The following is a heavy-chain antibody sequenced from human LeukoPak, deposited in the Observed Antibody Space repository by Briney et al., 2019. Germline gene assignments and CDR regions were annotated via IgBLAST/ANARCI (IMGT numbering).Heavy chain of an antibody. CDR3: AKFASASCCQSAFDI. CDR2: ISGSGSNT. CDR1: GFTFNIYA. J-gene: IGHJ3*02. D-gene: IGHD2-2*01. Sequence: GGSLRLSCVASGFTFNIYAMIWVRQAPGKGLEWVSGISGSGSNTYNADYVKGRFTISRDNSKNTLYLQMNSLRAEDTAVYYCAKFASASCCQSAFDIWGQGTMVTVSS. V-gene: IGHV3-23*01.